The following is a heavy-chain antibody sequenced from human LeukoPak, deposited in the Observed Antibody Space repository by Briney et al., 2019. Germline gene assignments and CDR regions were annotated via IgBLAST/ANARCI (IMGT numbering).Heavy chain of an antibody. CDR2: IYHSGST. CDR1: GGSISSGGYP. V-gene: IGHV4-30-2*01. CDR3: AREVTTVTTGGWFDP. D-gene: IGHD4-17*01. J-gene: IGHJ5*02. Sequence: SQTLSLTCAVSGGSISSGGYPWSWIRQPPGKGLEWIGYIYHSGSTYYNPSLKSRVTISVDRSKNQFSLKLSSVTAADTAVYYCAREVTTVTTGGWFDPWGQGTLVTVSS.